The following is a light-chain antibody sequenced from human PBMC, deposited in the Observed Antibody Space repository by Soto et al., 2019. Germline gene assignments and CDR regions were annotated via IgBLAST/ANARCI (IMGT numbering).Light chain of an antibody. CDR3: SSYTSSSTAWV. Sequence: QSALTQPASVSGSPGQSITISCTGTSSDVGGYNYVSWYQQHPGKAPKLMIYEVSNRPSGVSNRFSGYKSGNTASLTISGLQAEDEADYYCSSYTSSSTAWVFGGGTKVTVL. CDR2: EVS. V-gene: IGLV2-14*01. CDR1: SSDVGGYNY. J-gene: IGLJ3*02.